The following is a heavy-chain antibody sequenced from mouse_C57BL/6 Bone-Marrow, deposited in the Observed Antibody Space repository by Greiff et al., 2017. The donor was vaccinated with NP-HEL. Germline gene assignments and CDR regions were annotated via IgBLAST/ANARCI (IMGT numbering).Heavy chain of an antibody. CDR2: INPNNGGT. Sequence: VQLQQSGPELVKPGASVKISCKASGYTFTDYYMNWVKQSHGKSLEWIGDINPNNGGTSYNQKFKGKATLTVDKSSSTAYMELRSLTSEDSAVYYCASNWYYFDYWGQGTTLTVSS. D-gene: IGHD4-1*01. CDR1: GYTFTDYY. CDR3: ASNWYYFDY. V-gene: IGHV1-26*01. J-gene: IGHJ2*01.